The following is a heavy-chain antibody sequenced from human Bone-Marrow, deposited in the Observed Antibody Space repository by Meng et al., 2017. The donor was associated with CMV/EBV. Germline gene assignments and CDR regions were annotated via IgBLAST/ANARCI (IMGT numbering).Heavy chain of an antibody. D-gene: IGHD6-13*01. V-gene: IGHV4-38-2*02. CDR3: ARVGGIAGAGTFDY. CDR2: IYHSGST. J-gene: IGHJ4*02. CDR1: GYSISSGYY. Sequence: SETLSLTCTVSGYSISSGYYWGWIRQPPGKGLEWIGSIYHSGSTYYNPSLKSRVTISVDTSKNQFSLKLSAVTAADTAGYYCARVGGIAGAGTFDYWGQGTLVTVSS.